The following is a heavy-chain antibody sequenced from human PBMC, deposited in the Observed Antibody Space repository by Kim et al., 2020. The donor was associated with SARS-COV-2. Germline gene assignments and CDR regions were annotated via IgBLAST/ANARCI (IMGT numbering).Heavy chain of an antibody. V-gene: IGHV3-53*01. J-gene: IGHJ4*02. CDR1: GFTVSSNY. CDR3: ARDARGGLGYFDY. Sequence: GGSLRLSCAASGFTVSSNYMSWVRQAPGKGLEWVSVIYSGGSTYYADSVKGRFTISRDNSKNTLYLQMNSLRAEDTAVYYCARDARGGLGYFDYWGQGTLVTVSS. D-gene: IGHD3-16*01. CDR2: IYSGGST.